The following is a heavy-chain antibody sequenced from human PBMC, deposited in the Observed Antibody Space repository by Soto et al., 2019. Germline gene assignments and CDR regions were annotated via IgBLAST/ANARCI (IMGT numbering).Heavy chain of an antibody. CDR2: IIPIFGTA. CDR1: GGTFSSYA. V-gene: IGHV1-69*13. CDR3: ARGTLYYYDSSGQYYFDY. D-gene: IGHD3-22*01. Sequence: ASVKVSCKASGGTFSSYAISWVRQAPGQGLEWMGGIIPIFGTANYAQKFQGRVTITADESTSTAYMELSSLRSEDTAVYYCARGTLYYYDSSGQYYFDYWGQGTLVTVSS. J-gene: IGHJ4*02.